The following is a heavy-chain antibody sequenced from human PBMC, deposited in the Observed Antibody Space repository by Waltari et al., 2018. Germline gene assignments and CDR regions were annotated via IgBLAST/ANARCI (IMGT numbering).Heavy chain of an antibody. CDR2: ISSSSSTI. V-gene: IGHV3-48*04. Sequence: EVQLVESGGGLVQPGGSLRLSCAASGFTFSSYSMNWVRQAPGKGLEWVSYISSSSSTIYYADSLKGRFTISRDNAKNSLYLQMNSLRAEDTAVYYCARDGGDGYNSYYFDYWGQGTLVTVSS. CDR3: ARDGGDGYNSYYFDY. D-gene: IGHD5-12*01. CDR1: GFTFSSYS. J-gene: IGHJ4*02.